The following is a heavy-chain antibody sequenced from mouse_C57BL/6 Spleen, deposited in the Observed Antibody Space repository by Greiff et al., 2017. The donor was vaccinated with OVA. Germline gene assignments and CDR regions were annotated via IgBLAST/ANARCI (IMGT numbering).Heavy chain of an antibody. V-gene: IGHV1-9*01. CDR3: ARKEENDYDVAWFAY. CDR2: ILPGSGST. Sequence: VQLQESGAELMKPGASVKLSCKATGYTFTGYWIEWVKQRPGHGLEWIGEILPGSGSTNYTEKFKGKATFTADTSSNTAYMQLSSLTTEDSAIYYCARKEENDYDVAWFAYWAKGLWSLSLQ. J-gene: IGHJ3*01. D-gene: IGHD2-4*01. CDR1: GYTFTGYW.